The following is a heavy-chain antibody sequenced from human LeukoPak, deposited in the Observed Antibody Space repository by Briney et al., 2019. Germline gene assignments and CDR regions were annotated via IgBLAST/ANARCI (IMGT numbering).Heavy chain of an antibody. D-gene: IGHD4-17*01. J-gene: IGHJ5*02. CDR3: ASPGDYHTSP. V-gene: IGHV3-21*01. Sequence: GGSLRLSCAASGFTFSSYSMNWVRQAPGKGLEWVSSISSGSSYIYYADSVKGRFTISRDNAKNSLYLQMSSLRAEDTAVYYCASPGDYHTSPWGQGTLVTVSS. CDR1: GFTFSSYS. CDR2: ISSGSSYI.